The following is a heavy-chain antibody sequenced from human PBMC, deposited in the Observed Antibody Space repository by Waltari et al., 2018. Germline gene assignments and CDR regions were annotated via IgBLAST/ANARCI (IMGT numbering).Heavy chain of an antibody. Sequence: QVQLVESGGGVVQPGRSLRLSCVASGFTFNNYAMHWVRQAPGKGLECVALVSYDGNNKHYADSVKGRFTISRDNSKSTLYLQVNSLRADDTAVYYCARTPLPSRDHGMDVWGQGTTVTVSS. CDR3: ARTPLPSRDHGMDV. V-gene: IGHV3-30*14. CDR1: GFTFNNYA. J-gene: IGHJ6*02. CDR2: VSYDGNNK.